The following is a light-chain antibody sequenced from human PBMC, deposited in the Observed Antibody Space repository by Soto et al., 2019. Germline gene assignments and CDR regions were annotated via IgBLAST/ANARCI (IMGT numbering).Light chain of an antibody. CDR2: GAS. V-gene: IGKV3-20*01. J-gene: IGKJ4*01. CDR3: QHYGSSPGLT. CDR1: QSVSSS. Sequence: EIVLTQSPGTLSLSPGERATLSCRASQSVSSSLAWYQQKPGQAPRLLIHGASSRATGIPDRFSGSGSGTDFTLTISRLESEDSAVYYCQHYGSSPGLTFGGGTKVDIK.